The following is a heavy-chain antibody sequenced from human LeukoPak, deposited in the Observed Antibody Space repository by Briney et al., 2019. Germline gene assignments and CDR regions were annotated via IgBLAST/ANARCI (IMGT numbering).Heavy chain of an antibody. Sequence: GGSLRLSCAASGFTFSDYYMSWIRQAPGKGLEWVSYISSSSSTIYYADSVKGRFTISRDNAKNSLYLQMNSLRAEDTAVYYCARRNEYYYDITGYYPWGQGTLVTVSS. CDR2: ISSSSSTI. V-gene: IGHV3-11*04. CDR3: ARRNEYYYDITGYYP. CDR1: GFTFSDYY. D-gene: IGHD3-22*01. J-gene: IGHJ5*02.